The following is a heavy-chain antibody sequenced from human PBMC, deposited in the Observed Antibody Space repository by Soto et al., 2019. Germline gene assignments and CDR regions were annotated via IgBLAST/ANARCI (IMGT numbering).Heavy chain of an antibody. D-gene: IGHD3-10*01. CDR2: IYYSGSA. Sequence: QVQLQESGPGLVKPSETLSLPCTVSGGSVTNISDYWSWVRQPPGKGLEWIGYIYYSGSADYNPSLGSRVTISLDTSKNQFSLKLSSVTTADTAVYYCARGVGFGYYYYHMDLWGQGTTVTVSS. J-gene: IGHJ6*02. CDR1: GGSVTNISDY. V-gene: IGHV4-61*01. CDR3: ARGVGFGYYYYHMDL.